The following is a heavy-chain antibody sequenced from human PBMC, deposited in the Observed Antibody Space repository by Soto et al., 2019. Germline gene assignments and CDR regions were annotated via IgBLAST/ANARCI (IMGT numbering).Heavy chain of an antibody. Sequence: QVQLVESGGGVVQPGRSLRLSCAASAFTFSSYGMHWVRQAPGKGLEWGAVISYDGYNKYYADSVKGRFTISRDNSKDTLYLQLNSLRADDTAFYYCAKGLSGYSYGNWHFDLWGRGTLVTVSS. CDR3: AKGLSGYSYGNWHFDL. V-gene: IGHV3-30*18. CDR2: ISYDGYNK. J-gene: IGHJ2*01. D-gene: IGHD5-18*01. CDR1: AFTFSSYG.